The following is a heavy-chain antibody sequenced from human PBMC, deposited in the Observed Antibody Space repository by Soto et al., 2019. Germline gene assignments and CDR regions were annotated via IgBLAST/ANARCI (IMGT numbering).Heavy chain of an antibody. CDR1: GVSISSSNW. D-gene: IGHD1-26*01. Sequence: PSETLSLTCTVSGVSISSSNWWTWVRQAPGKGLEWIGEMYPSGGTTYNPALQNRVTISVDNSKNHLSLTLTSVTAADTAVYYCARPSGGYGEGYWGQGTLVTVSS. CDR2: MYPSGGT. V-gene: IGHV4-4*02. J-gene: IGHJ4*02. CDR3: ARPSGGYGEGY.